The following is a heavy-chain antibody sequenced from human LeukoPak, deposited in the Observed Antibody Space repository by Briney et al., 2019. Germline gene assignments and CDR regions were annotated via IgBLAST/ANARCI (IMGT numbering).Heavy chain of an antibody. J-gene: IGHJ5*02. CDR2: ISSSSSYI. CDR3: ARGATIFGVGENWFDP. CDR1: GFTFSSYS. D-gene: IGHD3-3*01. V-gene: IGHV3-21*01. Sequence: GGSLRLSCAASGFTFSSYSMNWVRQAPGKGLGWVSSISSSSSYIYYADSVKGRFTISRDNAKNSLYLQMNSLRAEDTAVYYCARGATIFGVGENWFDPWGQGTLVTVSP.